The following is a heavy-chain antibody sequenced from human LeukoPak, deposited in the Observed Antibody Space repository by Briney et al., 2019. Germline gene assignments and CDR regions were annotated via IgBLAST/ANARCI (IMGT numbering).Heavy chain of an antibody. CDR2: IYSSGNT. CDR1: GGSISSYY. V-gene: IGHV4-4*07. CDR3: ARSRQASGLFNS. J-gene: IGHJ5*01. Sequence: SSETLSLTCTVSGGSISSYYWSWIRQPAGKGLEWIGRIYSSGNTNYNPSLKSRVTMSVETPKNQFFLNVTSLTAADTAVYYCARSRQASGLFNSWGQGTLVVVSS. D-gene: IGHD3-10*01.